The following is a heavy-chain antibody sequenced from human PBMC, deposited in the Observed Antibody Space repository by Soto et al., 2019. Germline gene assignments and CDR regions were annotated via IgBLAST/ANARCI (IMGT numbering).Heavy chain of an antibody. J-gene: IGHJ5*02. CDR1: GFTFSSYA. D-gene: IGHD6-13*01. Sequence: EVPLLESGGGWLQPGGSLRLSCAASGFTFSSYAMNWVRQAPGKGLEWVSGITGSGAGSYYSDSVKGRFTISRDNSKTPLYLQMNSLRAEDTAVYYCAKAYSNSWPNDWFDPWGQGTLVTVSS. CDR3: AKAYSNSWPNDWFDP. CDR2: ITGSGAGS. V-gene: IGHV3-23*01.